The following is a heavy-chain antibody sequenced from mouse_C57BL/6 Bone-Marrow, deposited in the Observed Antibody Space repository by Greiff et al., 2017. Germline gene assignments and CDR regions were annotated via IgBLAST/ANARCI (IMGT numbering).Heavy chain of an antibody. J-gene: IGHJ3*01. CDR1: GYTFTSYW. CDR2: IDPSDSYT. Sequence: VQLQQPGAELVMPGASVKLSCKASGYTFTSYWMHWVKQRPGQGLEWIGEIDPSDSYTNYNQKLKGKSTLTVDKSSSTAYMQLSSLTSEDSAVYYCAREGSYDGLLAYWGQGTLVTVSA. CDR3: AREGSYDGLLAY. D-gene: IGHD2-3*01. V-gene: IGHV1-69*01.